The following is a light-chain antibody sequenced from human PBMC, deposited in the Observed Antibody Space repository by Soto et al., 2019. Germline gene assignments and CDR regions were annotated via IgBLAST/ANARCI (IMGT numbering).Light chain of an antibody. CDR1: QSISSNY. CDR3: RQYGSWQ. CDR2: GAS. V-gene: IGKV3-20*01. Sequence: EIVLTQSPGTLSVSPGERATLSCRASQSISSNYLAWYQQKPGQAPSLLIYGASSRATGIPDRFSGSGSGTDFTLTLSRLESEDSAIYYGRQYGSWQFCQGTKVEIQ. J-gene: IGKJ1*01.